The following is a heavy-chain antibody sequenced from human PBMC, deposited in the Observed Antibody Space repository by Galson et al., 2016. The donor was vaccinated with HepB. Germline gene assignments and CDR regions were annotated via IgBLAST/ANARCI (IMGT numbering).Heavy chain of an antibody. CDR1: NDSITSIYW. V-gene: IGHV3-23*01. D-gene: IGHD3-16*02. CDR2: ISGSGGST. Sequence: ETLSLTCAVSNDSITSIYWWNWVRQTPGKGLEWVSAISGSGGSTYYADSVKGRFTIPRDNSKNTLYLQMNSLRAEDTAVYYCAKDLGDYVSGSYRYNWFDPWGQGTLVTVSS. CDR3: AKDLGDYVSGSYRYNWFDP. J-gene: IGHJ5*02.